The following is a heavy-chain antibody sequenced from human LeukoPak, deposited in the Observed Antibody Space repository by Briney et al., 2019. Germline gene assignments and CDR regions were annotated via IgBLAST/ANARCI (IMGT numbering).Heavy chain of an antibody. CDR3: ARDRGIVGATDFDY. CDR1: GYTFTSYG. J-gene: IGHJ4*02. CDR2: ISAYNGNT. V-gene: IGHV1-18*01. Sequence: ASVKVSCKASGYTFTSYGISWVRQAPGQGLEWMGWISAYNGNTNYALKLQGRVTMTTDTSTSTAYMELRSLRSDDTAVYYCARDRGIVGATDFDYWGQGTLVTVSS. D-gene: IGHD1-26*01.